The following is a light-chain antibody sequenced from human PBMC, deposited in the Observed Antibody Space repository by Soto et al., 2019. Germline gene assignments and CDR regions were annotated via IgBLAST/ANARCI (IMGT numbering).Light chain of an antibody. CDR3: HQTYITPFT. V-gene: IGKV1-39*01. Sequence: DIQMTQSPSSLSASVGDRVTITCRASQSITDYLNWYQQKPGKAPKLLIYAASSLQSGVPSRFSASGSGTDFTLTISRLQPEDFATYFCHQTYITPFTFGQGTRLEIK. CDR1: QSITDY. J-gene: IGKJ5*01. CDR2: AAS.